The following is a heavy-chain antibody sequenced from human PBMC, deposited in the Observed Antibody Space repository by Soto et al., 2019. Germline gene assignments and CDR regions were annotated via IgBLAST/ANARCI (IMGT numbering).Heavy chain of an antibody. CDR1: GFTFSSYW. CDR2: INSDGSST. Sequence: EVQLVESGGGLVQPGGSLRLSCAASGFTFSSYWMHWVRQAPGKGLVWVSRINSDGSSTSYADSVKGRITISRDNAKNTRYLQMNGLRAEDTAVYYCVRTSLVVAAATREDYWGQGTLVTVSS. V-gene: IGHV3-74*01. J-gene: IGHJ4*02. D-gene: IGHD2-15*01. CDR3: VRTSLVVAAATREDY.